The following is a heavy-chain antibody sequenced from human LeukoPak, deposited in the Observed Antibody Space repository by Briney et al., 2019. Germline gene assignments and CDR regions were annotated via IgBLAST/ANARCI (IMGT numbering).Heavy chain of an antibody. CDR3: ARNGYCSGGSCYVYFQH. Sequence: GASVKVSCKASARTFSSYAISWVRQAPGQGLEWMGGIIPIFGTANYAQKFQGRVTITADESTSTAYMGLSSLRSEDTAVYYCARNGYCSGGSCYVYFQHWGQGTLVTVSS. CDR1: ARTFSSYA. CDR2: IIPIFGTA. D-gene: IGHD2-15*01. J-gene: IGHJ1*01. V-gene: IGHV1-69*13.